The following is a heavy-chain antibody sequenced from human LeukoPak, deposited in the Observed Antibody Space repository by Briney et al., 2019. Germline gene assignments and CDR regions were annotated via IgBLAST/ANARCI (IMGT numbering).Heavy chain of an antibody. CDR3: VRASGAAALDF. D-gene: IGHD6-13*01. V-gene: IGHV3-21*01. CDR1: GFTFTTHS. CDR2: INSGSSYI. Sequence: PGGSLRLSCVASGFTFTTHSMNWVCQAPGKGPEWVAYINSGSSYISYTDSVKGRFTISRDNTEKSIYLQMNYLRVEDTALYYCVRASGAAALDFWGQGTLVTVTS. J-gene: IGHJ4*02.